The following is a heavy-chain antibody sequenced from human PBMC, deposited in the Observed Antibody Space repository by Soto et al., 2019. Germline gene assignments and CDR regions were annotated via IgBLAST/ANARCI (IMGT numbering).Heavy chain of an antibody. D-gene: IGHD3-10*01. CDR1: GFTFSSYA. V-gene: IGHV3-30-3*01. Sequence: QVQLVESGGGVVQPGRSLRLSCAASGFTFSSYAMHWVRQAPGKGLEWVAVISYDGSNKYYADPVKGRFTISRDNSKNTLYLQMNSLRAEDTAVYYCAREMVGARGAFDIWGQGTMVTVSS. CDR3: AREMVGARGAFDI. CDR2: ISYDGSNK. J-gene: IGHJ3*02.